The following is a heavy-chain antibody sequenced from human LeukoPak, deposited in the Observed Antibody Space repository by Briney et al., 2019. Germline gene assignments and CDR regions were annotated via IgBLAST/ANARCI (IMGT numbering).Heavy chain of an antibody. CDR2: IYHSGST. D-gene: IGHD4-17*01. CDR1: GGSISSGGYS. CDR3: ARALTTVTQYYFDY. V-gene: IGHV4-30-2*01. J-gene: IGHJ4*02. Sequence: PSQTLSLTCAVSGGSISSGGYSWSWIRQPPGKGLEWIGYIYHSGSTYYNPSLKSRVNISVDKSKNQFSLKLSSVTAADTAVYYCARALTTVTQYYFDYWGQGTLVTVSS.